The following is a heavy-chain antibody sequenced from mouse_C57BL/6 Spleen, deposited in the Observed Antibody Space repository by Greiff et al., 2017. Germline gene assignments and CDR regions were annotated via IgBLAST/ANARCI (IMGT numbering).Heavy chain of an antibody. CDR3: ARSYGYIYAMDY. Sequence: EVKLMESGGGLVKPGGSLKLSCAASGFTFSDYGMHWVRQAPEKGLEWVAYISSGSSTIYYADTVKGRFTISRDNAKNTLFLQMTSLRSEDTAMYYCARSYGYIYAMDYWGQGTSVTVSS. J-gene: IGHJ4*01. CDR2: ISSGSSTI. V-gene: IGHV5-17*01. CDR1: GFTFSDYG. D-gene: IGHD2-2*01.